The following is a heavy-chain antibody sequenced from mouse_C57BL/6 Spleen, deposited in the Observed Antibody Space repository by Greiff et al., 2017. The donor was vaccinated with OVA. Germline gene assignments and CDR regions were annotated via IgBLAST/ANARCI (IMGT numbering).Heavy chain of an antibody. CDR2: IYPGSGNT. CDR3: ARGTDYYGSRGYFDV. Sequence: QVQLQQSGAELVRPGASVKLSCKASGYTFTDYYINWVKQRPGQGLEWIARIYPGSGNTYYNEKFKGKATLTAEKSSSTAYMQLSSLTSEDSAVYFCARGTDYYGSRGYFDVWGTGTTVTVSS. D-gene: IGHD1-1*01. CDR1: GYTFTDYY. J-gene: IGHJ1*03. V-gene: IGHV1-76*01.